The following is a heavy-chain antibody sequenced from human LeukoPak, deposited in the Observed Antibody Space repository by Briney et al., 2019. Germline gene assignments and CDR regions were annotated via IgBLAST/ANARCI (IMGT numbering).Heavy chain of an antibody. CDR2: IIPILGTA. CDR3: AKDVSGAVAGEFDY. V-gene: IGHV1-69*13. Sequence: ASVKVSCKASGGTFSSYAISWVRQAPGQGLEWMGGIIPILGTANYAQKFQGRVTITADESTSTAYMELSSLRAEDTALYYCAKDVSGAVAGEFDYWGQGTLVTVSS. CDR1: GGTFSSYA. J-gene: IGHJ4*02. D-gene: IGHD6-19*01.